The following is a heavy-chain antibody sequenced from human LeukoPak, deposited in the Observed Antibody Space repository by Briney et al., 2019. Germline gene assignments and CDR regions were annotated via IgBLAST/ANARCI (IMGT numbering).Heavy chain of an antibody. CDR3: ARDRYYDSSGYYYYYYGMDV. CDR1: GFTFSSYA. J-gene: IGHJ6*02. CDR2: ISYDGSNK. D-gene: IGHD3-22*01. V-gene: IGHV3-30-3*01. Sequence: GGPLRLSCAASGFTFSSYAMHWVRQAPGKGLEWVAVISYDGSNKYYADSVKGRFTISRDNSKNTLYLQMNSLRAEDTAVYYCARDRYYDSSGYYYYYYGMDVWGQGTTVTVSS.